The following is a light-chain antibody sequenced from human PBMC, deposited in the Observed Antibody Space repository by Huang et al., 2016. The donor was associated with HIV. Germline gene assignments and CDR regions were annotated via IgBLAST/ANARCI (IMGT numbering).Light chain of an antibody. Sequence: DIVLTQSPGTLSLSSGERATLSCRASQSVDGRYLAWYQQKSGQAPRLLIYGGSSRATGIPDRFSGSGSGTDFTLTISRLEPEDFAVYYCQQYATSPPLTFGGGTKVEIK. CDR2: GGS. V-gene: IGKV3-20*01. CDR1: QSVDGRY. CDR3: QQYATSPPLT. J-gene: IGKJ4*01.